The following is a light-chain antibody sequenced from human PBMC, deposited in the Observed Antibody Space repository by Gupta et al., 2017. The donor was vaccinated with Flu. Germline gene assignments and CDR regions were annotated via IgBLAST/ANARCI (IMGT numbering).Light chain of an antibody. V-gene: IGKV3-11*01. CDR2: DAS. J-gene: IGKJ2*01. CDR1: QSVNNF. Sequence: ATLSVSPGDSATLSCTASQSVNNFLAWYKQRPGQAPSLLIYDASNRATGIPARFSGSGYGIDFTLTISSREQEDFAVYYCQQHSHWPWYNFGQGTKLEI. CDR3: QQHSHWPWYN.